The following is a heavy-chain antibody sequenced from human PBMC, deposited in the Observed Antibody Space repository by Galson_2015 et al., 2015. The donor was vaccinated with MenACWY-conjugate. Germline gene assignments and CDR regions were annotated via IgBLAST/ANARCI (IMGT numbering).Heavy chain of an antibody. Sequence: SLRLSCAASGVTFSRCGMNWVRQAPGKGLGWISYISPGSGRIYYADSVKGRFPISRGDAKSSLFLQIVSLRDEDTAFYYCAWGRNPTVNSMYLDYWGQGTLVTVSS. V-gene: IGHV3-48*02. D-gene: IGHD7-27*01. CDR3: AWGRNPTVNSMYLDY. CDR1: GVTFSRCG. J-gene: IGHJ4*02. CDR2: ISPGSGRI.